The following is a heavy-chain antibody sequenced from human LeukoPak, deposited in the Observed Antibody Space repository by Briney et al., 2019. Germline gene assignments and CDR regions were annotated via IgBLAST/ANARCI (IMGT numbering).Heavy chain of an antibody. CDR2: IYTSGST. D-gene: IGHD1-1*01. V-gene: IGHV4-4*07. Sequence: PSETLSLTCSVSGGSITNYYWSWIRQPAGKGLEWIGRIYTSGSTNYNPSLKSRVTISVDTSKNQFSLKLSSVTAADTAVYYCARDGGTTGTTRAFDIWGQGTMVTVSS. J-gene: IGHJ3*02. CDR1: GGSITNYY. CDR3: ARDGGTTGTTRAFDI.